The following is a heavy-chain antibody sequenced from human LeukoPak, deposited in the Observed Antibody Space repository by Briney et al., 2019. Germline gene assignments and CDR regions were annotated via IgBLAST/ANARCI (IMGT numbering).Heavy chain of an antibody. Sequence: GGSLRLSCSASGITFSSYAMHWVRQAPGKGLEYVSAISTNGRSTYYADSVKGRFTISRDNSKNTLYLQMSSLRAEDTAVYYCAKDRDSGYDSLDYWGQGTLVTVSS. CDR2: ISTNGRST. J-gene: IGHJ4*02. CDR3: AKDRDSGYDSLDY. D-gene: IGHD5-12*01. CDR1: GITFSSYA. V-gene: IGHV3-64D*06.